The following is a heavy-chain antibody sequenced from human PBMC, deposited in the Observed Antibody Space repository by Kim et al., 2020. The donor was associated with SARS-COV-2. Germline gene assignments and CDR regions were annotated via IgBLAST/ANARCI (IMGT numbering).Heavy chain of an antibody. CDR3: ASIIPNGGGH. V-gene: IGHV7-4-1*02. Sequence: ASVKVSCKASGYTFTSNVMNWVRQAPGQGLEWMGWINTNTGNPTYPQGFTGRFVFSLDNSVSTAYSQISSLKAEDTAVYYCASIIPNGGGHWGQGTLVTVSS. J-gene: IGHJ4*02. D-gene: IGHD3-3*01. CDR1: GYTFTSNV. CDR2: INTNTGNP.